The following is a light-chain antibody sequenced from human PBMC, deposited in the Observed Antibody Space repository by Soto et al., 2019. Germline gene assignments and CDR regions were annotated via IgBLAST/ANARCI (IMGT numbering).Light chain of an antibody. CDR3: SSYTFSTLV. CDR1: SSDVDTYIY. J-gene: IGLJ1*01. V-gene: IGLV2-14*03. CDR2: DVT. Sequence: QSVLAQPASVSGSPGQSITISCTGTSSDVDTYIYISWYQQHPGKAPKLIIYDVTNRPPGVSNRFSGSKSGNTASLTISGLQTEDEADYYCSSYTFSTLVFATGTKAPS.